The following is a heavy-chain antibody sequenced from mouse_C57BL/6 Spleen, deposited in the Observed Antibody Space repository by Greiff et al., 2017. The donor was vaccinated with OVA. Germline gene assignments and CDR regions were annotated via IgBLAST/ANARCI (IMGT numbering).Heavy chain of an antibody. Sequence: EVQLQQSEPELVKPGASVKISCKASGYTFTDYYMNWVKQSHGKSLEWIGDINPNNGGTSYNQKFKGKATLTVDKSSSTAYMELRSLTSEDSAVYYCARSGFDYWGQGTTLTVSS. CDR2: INPNNGGT. D-gene: IGHD3-1*01. J-gene: IGHJ2*01. CDR3: ARSGFDY. CDR1: GYTFTDYY. V-gene: IGHV1-26*01.